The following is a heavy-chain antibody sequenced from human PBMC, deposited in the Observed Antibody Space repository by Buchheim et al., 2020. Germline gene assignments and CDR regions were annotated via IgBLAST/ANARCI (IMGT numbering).Heavy chain of an antibody. V-gene: IGHV3-23*01. CDR3: ADFEDTALVPENFDY. J-gene: IGHJ4*02. Sequence: EVQLLESGGGLVQPGGSLRLSCAASGFTFSSYAMSWVRQAPGKGLEWVSGMSGSGGSTYYADSVKGRFSISRDNSKNTLYLQMHSLRVEDTAVYYCADFEDTALVPENFDYWGQGTL. D-gene: IGHD5-18*01. CDR2: MSGSGGST. CDR1: GFTFSSYA.